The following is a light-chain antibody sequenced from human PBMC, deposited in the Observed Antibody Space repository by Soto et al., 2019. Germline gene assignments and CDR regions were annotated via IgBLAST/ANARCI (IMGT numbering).Light chain of an antibody. CDR2: WAS. J-gene: IGKJ1*01. Sequence: DIVMTQSPDSLAVSLGERATINCKSSQNVLYSSNNKDYLAWYQQKAGQPPKLLIYWASTRESGVPDRFSGSGSGTDFTLTISSLQAEDAAVYYCQQYYSIPWTFGQGTKVEIK. CDR1: QNVLYSSNNKDY. V-gene: IGKV4-1*01. CDR3: QQYYSIPWT.